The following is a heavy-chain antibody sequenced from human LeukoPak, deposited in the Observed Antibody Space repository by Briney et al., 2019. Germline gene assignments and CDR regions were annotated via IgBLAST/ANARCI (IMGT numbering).Heavy chain of an antibody. Sequence: GGSLRLSCAASGFTFSSYWMSWVRQAPGKGLEWVSVIYRDGSTYYADSVKGRFTISRDNSKNTLYLQMNSLRAEDTAVYYCAKDSLSGGVRTRGAFDIWGQGTMVTVSS. CDR2: IYRDGST. CDR3: AKDSLSGGVRTRGAFDI. D-gene: IGHD3-3*01. V-gene: IGHV3-23*03. J-gene: IGHJ3*02. CDR1: GFTFSSYW.